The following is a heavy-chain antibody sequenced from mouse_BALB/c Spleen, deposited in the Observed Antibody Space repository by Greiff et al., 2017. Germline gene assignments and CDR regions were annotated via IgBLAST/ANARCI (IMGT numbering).Heavy chain of an antibody. J-gene: IGHJ2*01. CDR3: ARDYRYAGSFDY. D-gene: IGHD2-14*01. CDR1: GYSFTSYW. CDR2: IDPSDSET. V-gene: IGHV1S126*01. Sequence: QVQLQQSGPQLVRPGASVKISCKASGYSFTSYWMHWVKQRPGQGLEWIGMIDPSDSETRLNQKFKDKATLTVDKSSSTAYMQLSSPTSEDSAVYYCARDYRYAGSFDYWGQGTTLTVAS.